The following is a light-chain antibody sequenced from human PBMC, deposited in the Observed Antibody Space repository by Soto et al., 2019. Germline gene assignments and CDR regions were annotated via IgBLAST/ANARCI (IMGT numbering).Light chain of an antibody. CDR1: QDISNF. CDR3: QQFDNVPIT. V-gene: IGKV1-33*01. Sequence: DIQMTQSPSSLSASVGDRVTITCQASQDISNFLNWYQQKPGKAPKLLIYDASNLEIGVPSRFSRSGSETNFHFTISRLQPEDIATYYCQQFDNVPITFGQGTRLEIK. CDR2: DAS. J-gene: IGKJ5*01.